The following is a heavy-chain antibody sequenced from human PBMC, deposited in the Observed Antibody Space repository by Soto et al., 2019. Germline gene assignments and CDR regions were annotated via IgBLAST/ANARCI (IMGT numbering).Heavy chain of an antibody. D-gene: IGHD3-10*01. J-gene: IGHJ5*02. CDR1: GGSISSSSYY. CDR3: ARLSYYYGSGSYGWFDP. Sequence: PSETLSLTCTVSGGSISSSSYYWGWIRQPPGKGLEWIGSIYYSGSTYYNPSLKSRVTISVDTSKNQFSLKLSSVTAADTAVYYCARLSYYYGSGSYGWFDPWGQGTLVTVSS. CDR2: IYYSGST. V-gene: IGHV4-39*01.